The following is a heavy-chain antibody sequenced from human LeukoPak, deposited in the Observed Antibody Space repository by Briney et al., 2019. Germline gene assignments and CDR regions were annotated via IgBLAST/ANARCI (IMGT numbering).Heavy chain of an antibody. CDR3: AKYDGYNYVFDY. CDR2: IIPILGIA. Sequence: SVKVSCKASGGTFSSYAISWVRQAPGQGLEWMGRIIPILGIANYAQKFQGRVTITADKSTSTAYMELSSLKASDTAMYYCAKYDGYNYVFDYWGQGTLVTVSS. V-gene: IGHV1-69*04. J-gene: IGHJ4*02. CDR1: GGTFSSYA. D-gene: IGHD5-24*01.